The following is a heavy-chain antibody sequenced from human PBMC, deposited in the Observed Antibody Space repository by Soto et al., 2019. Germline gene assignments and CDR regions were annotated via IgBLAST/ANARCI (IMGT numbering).Heavy chain of an antibody. CDR3: ARDYYGSYDMDV. CDR2: IRGSSGTI. D-gene: IGHD3-10*01. Sequence: EVQLVESGGGLVQPGGSLRLSCVASGFSFSSYSMNWVRQAPGKGLEWVSYIRGSSGTIYYADSVKGRFTISRDNAKNSLYLHVNSLRDEDTAVYYCARDYYGSYDMDVWGQGTTVTVSS. J-gene: IGHJ6*02. CDR1: GFSFSSYS. V-gene: IGHV3-48*02.